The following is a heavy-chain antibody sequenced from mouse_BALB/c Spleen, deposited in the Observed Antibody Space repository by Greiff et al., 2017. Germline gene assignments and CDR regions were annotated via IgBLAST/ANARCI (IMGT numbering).Heavy chain of an antibody. CDR3: ARSGIFWDY. V-gene: IGHV1-54*01. CDR2: INPGSGGT. D-gene: IGHD3-1*01. J-gene: IGHJ2*01. CDR1: GYAFTNYL. Sequence: VKLMESGAELVRPGTSVKVSCKASGYAFTNYLIEWVKQRPGQGLEWIGVINPGSGGTNYNEKFKGKATLTADKSSSTAYMQLSSLTSDDSAVYFCARSGIFWDYWGQGTTLTVSS.